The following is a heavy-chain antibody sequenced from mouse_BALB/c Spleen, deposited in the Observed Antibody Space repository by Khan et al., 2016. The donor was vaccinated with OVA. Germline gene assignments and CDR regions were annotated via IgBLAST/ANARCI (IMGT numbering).Heavy chain of an antibody. Sequence: QIQLVQSGPELKKPGETVKISCKASRYTFTDYGMNWVKQAPGKGLKWMGWISTYTGQPTYADDFKGRFAFSLETSATTVFLQINNLTNEDMATYYCARSRGNYLLDHWGQGSSLTVSS. J-gene: IGHJ2*02. CDR2: ISTYTGQP. D-gene: IGHD2-1*01. CDR3: ARSRGNYLLDH. V-gene: IGHV9-1*02. CDR1: RYTFTDYG.